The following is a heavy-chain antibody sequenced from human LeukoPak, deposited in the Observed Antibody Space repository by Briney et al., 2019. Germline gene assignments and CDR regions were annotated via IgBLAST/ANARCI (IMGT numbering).Heavy chain of an antibody. Sequence: AGGPLRLSCAASGFTFSSYSMNWVRQAPGKGLEWVSSISSSSSYIYYADSVKGRFTISRDNAKNSLYLQMNSLRAEDTAVYYCARRSLDCSSTSCYTSGFDYWGQGTLVTVSS. J-gene: IGHJ4*02. V-gene: IGHV3-21*01. CDR3: ARRSLDCSSTSCYTSGFDY. D-gene: IGHD2-2*02. CDR1: GFTFSSYS. CDR2: ISSSSSYI.